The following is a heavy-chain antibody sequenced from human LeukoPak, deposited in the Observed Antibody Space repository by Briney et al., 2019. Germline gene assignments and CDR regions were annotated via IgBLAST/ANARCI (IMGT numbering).Heavy chain of an antibody. V-gene: IGHV5-51*01. CDR3: ARQWGVSGQDFDF. CDR1: GXSFSTNW. J-gene: IGHJ4*02. Sequence: GESLKISYRASGXSFSTNWIGWVRQMPGKGLEWMSIIHPGDSATRYSPPFEGQVTMSADKSISTAYLQWSSLKASDTAIYYCARQWGVSGQDFDFWGQGTLVTVSS. D-gene: IGHD6-19*01. CDR2: IHPGDSAT.